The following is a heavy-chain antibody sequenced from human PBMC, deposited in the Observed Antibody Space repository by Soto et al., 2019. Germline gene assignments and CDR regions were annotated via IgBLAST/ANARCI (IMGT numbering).Heavy chain of an antibody. Sequence: PSETLSLTCTVSGGSISSGDYYWSWIRQPPGKGLEWIGYIYYSGSTYYNPSLKSRVTISVDTSKNQFSLKLSSVTAADTAVYYCARDQKYYYYGMDVWGQGTTVTVSS. V-gene: IGHV4-30-4*01. J-gene: IGHJ6*02. CDR3: ARDQKYYYYGMDV. CDR1: GGSISSGDYY. CDR2: IYYSGST.